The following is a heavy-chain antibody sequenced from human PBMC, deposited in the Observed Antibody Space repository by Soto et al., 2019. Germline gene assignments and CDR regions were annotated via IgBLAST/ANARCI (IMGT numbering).Heavy chain of an antibody. CDR3: ARQREAFTATHAFDI. CDR2: IYYTGST. J-gene: IGHJ3*02. CDR1: GGSISSYY. V-gene: IGHV4-59*08. Sequence: SETLSLTCPVAGGSISSYYWSWIRQPPGKGLEWIGYIYYTGSTNYNPSLKSRVTISVDTSKNQFSLKLSSVTAADTAVYYCARQREAFTATHAFDIWGQGTMVTVSS. D-gene: IGHD4-17*01.